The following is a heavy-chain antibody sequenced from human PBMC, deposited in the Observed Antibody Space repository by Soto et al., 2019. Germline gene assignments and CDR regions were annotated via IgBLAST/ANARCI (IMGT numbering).Heavy chain of an antibody. CDR2: IYYSGST. Sequence: PSETLSLTCTVSGDSVTSSRYYWGWVRQAPGKGLEWIGSIYYSGSTYYNPSLKSRVTISVDTSKNQFSLKLSSVTAADTAVYYCARHSSMATTRYYYYGMDVWGQGTTVTVSS. CDR3: ARHSSMATTRYYYYGMDV. V-gene: IGHV4-39*01. D-gene: IGHD5-12*01. CDR1: GDSVTSSRYY. J-gene: IGHJ6*02.